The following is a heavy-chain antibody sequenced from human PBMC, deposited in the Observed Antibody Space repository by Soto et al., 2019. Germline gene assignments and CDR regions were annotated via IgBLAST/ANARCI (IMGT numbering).Heavy chain of an antibody. D-gene: IGHD6-19*01. CDR2: IYYSGST. CDR3: AREVAVAGTLHYFDY. CDR1: GGSISSYY. J-gene: IGHJ4*02. Sequence: PSETLSLTCTVSGGSISSYYWSWIRQPPGKGLEWIGYIYYSGSTNYNPSLKSRVTISVDTSKNQFSLKLSSVTAADTAVYYCAREVAVAGTLHYFDYWGQGTLVTVSS. V-gene: IGHV4-59*01.